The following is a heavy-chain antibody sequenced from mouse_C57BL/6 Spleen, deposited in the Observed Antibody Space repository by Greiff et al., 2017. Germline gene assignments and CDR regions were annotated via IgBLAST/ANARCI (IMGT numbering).Heavy chain of an antibody. CDR3: TTWGLPSSEFDV. CDR2: IDPENGDT. D-gene: IGHD2-13*01. CDR1: GFNIKDDY. V-gene: IGHV14-4*01. J-gene: IGHJ1*03. Sequence: EVMLVESGAELVRPGASVKLSCTASGFNIKDDYMHWVKQRPEQGLEWIGWIDPENGDTEYASKFQGKATITADTSSNTAYLQLSSLTSEDTAVYYCTTWGLPSSEFDVWGTGTTVTVSS.